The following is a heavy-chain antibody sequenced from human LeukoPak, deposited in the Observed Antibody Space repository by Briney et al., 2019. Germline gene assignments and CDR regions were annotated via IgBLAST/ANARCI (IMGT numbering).Heavy chain of an antibody. D-gene: IGHD5-18*01. CDR1: GGSFSGYY. J-gene: IGHJ4*02. V-gene: IGHV4-34*01. CDR3: ASPGYSYRFDY. Sequence: SETLSLTCAVYGGSFSGYYWSWIRQPPGKGLEWIGEINHSGSTNYNPSLKSRVTISVDTSKNQFSLKLSSVTAADTAVYYCASPGYSYRFDYWGQGTLVTVSS. CDR2: INHSGST.